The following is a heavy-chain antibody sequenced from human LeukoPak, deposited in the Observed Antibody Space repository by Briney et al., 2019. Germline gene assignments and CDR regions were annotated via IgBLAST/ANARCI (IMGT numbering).Heavy chain of an antibody. Sequence: GASVKVSCKASGYTFTVYYMHWVRQAPGQGLEWMGWINPNSGGTNYAQKLQGRVTMTTDTSTSTAYMELRSLRSDDTAVYYCASHPYCSSTSCYYFDYWGQGTLVTVSS. J-gene: IGHJ4*02. CDR2: INPNSGGT. D-gene: IGHD2-2*01. CDR1: GYTFTVYY. V-gene: IGHV1-2*02. CDR3: ASHPYCSSTSCYYFDY.